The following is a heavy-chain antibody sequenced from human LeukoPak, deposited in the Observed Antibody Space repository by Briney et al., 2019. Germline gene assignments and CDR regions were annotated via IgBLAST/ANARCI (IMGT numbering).Heavy chain of an antibody. J-gene: IGHJ6*03. CDR2: ISRSGSTK. CDR3: ARDHPQYYYYYYMDV. Sequence: GGSLRLSRAASGFTFSDYNMRWIRQAPGKGLEWVSSISRSGSTKYYADSVKGRFTISRDNAKNSLYLQMNSLRAEDTAVYYCARDHPQYYYYYYMDVWGKGTTVTISS. V-gene: IGHV3-11*04. CDR1: GFTFSDYN.